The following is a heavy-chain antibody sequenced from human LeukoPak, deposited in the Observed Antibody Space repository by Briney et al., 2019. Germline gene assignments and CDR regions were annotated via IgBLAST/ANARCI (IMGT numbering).Heavy chain of an antibody. CDR1: GGSFSGYY. J-gene: IGHJ4*02. Sequence: PSETLSLTCAVYGGSFSGYYWSWIRQPPGKGLEWIGEINHSGSTNYNPSLKSRVTISVDTSKNQFSLKLSSVTAADTAVYYCARATNYDFWSGYRFDYWGQGTLVTVSS. D-gene: IGHD3-3*01. CDR2: INHSGST. CDR3: ARATNYDFWSGYRFDY. V-gene: IGHV4-34*01.